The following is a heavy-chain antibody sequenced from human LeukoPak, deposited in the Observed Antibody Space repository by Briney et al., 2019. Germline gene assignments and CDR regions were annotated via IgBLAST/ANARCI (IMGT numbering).Heavy chain of an antibody. CDR2: INPNSGGT. CDR3: ARAPYYDFWSGPNWFDP. Sequence: ASVKVSCKASGYTFTGYYMHWVRQAPGQGLEWMGWINPNSGGTNYAQKFQGRVTMTRDTSISTAYMELSRLRSDDTAVYYCARAPYYDFWSGPNWFDPWGQGTLVTVSS. D-gene: IGHD3-3*01. CDR1: GYTFTGYY. J-gene: IGHJ5*02. V-gene: IGHV1-2*02.